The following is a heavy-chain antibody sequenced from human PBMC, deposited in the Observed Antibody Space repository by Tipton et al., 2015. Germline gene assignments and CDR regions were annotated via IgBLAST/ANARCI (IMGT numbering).Heavy chain of an antibody. Sequence: TLSLTCTVSGGSISPYYWSWIRQTPGKGLEWIGYIYDSGTTNYNPSLKSRVTISVDTSKNQFSLKLSSVTAADTAVYYCARTQLRNRSYYYYGMDVWGQGTTVTVAS. CDR3: ARTQLRNRSYYYYGMDV. D-gene: IGHD1-14*01. V-gene: IGHV4-59*01. J-gene: IGHJ6*02. CDR2: IYDSGTT. CDR1: GGSISPYY.